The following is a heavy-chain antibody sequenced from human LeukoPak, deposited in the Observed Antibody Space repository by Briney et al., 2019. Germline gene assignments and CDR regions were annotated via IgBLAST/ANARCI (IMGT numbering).Heavy chain of an antibody. Sequence: SETLPLTCTVSGGSISSYYWSWIRQPPGKGLEWIGYIYYSGSTNYNPSLKSRVTISVDTSKNQFSLKLSSVTAADTAVYCCAYYDSSGYYLDYWGQGTLVTVSS. CDR3: AYYDSSGYYLDY. J-gene: IGHJ4*02. CDR2: IYYSGST. D-gene: IGHD3-22*01. CDR1: GGSISSYY. V-gene: IGHV4-59*01.